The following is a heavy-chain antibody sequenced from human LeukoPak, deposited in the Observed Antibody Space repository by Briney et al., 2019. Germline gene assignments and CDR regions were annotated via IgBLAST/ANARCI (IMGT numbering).Heavy chain of an antibody. J-gene: IGHJ4*02. CDR1: GYTFTGYY. CDR2: INPNSGGT. V-gene: IGHV1-2*02. Sequence: ASVKVSYKASGYTFTGYYMHWVRQAPGQGLEWMGWINPNSGGTNYAQKFQGRVTMTRDTSISTAYMELSRLRSDDTAVYYCARGAFKITFGGVMTHFDYWGQGTLVTVSS. CDR3: ARGAFKITFGGVMTHFDY. D-gene: IGHD3-16*01.